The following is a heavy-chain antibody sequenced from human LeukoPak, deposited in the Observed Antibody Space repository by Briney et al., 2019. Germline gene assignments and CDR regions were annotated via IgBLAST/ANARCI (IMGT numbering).Heavy chain of an antibody. CDR3: ARDSLGYCSSTSCYAHYYYGMDV. J-gene: IGHJ6*02. V-gene: IGHV3-21*01. D-gene: IGHD2-2*01. CDR2: ISSSSSYI. Sequence: GGPLRLSGAASGFTFSRFSMNGVRQAPGKGLEWVSSISSSSSYIYYADSVKGRFTISRDNAKNSLYLQMNSLRAEDTAVYYCARDSLGYCSSTSCYAHYYYGMDVWGQGTTVTVPS. CDR1: GFTFSRFS.